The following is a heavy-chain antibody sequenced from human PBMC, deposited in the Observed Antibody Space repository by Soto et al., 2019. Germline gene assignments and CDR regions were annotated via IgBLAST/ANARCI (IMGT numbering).Heavy chain of an antibody. CDR3: AQDGRSGSVTRPDH. Sequence: PSETLSLTCTVSGGSISSYYWSWIRQPPGKGLEWIGYIYYSGSTNYNPSLKSRVTISVDTSKNQFSLKLSSVTAADTAVYYCAQDGRSGSVTRPDHWGQGTLVTVSS. CDR2: IYYSGST. J-gene: IGHJ4*02. CDR1: GGSISSYY. D-gene: IGHD1-26*01. V-gene: IGHV4-59*01.